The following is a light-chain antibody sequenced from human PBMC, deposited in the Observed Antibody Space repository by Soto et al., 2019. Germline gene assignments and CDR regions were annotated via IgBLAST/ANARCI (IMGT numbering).Light chain of an antibody. V-gene: IGKV1-39*01. Sequence: DIQMTQSPSSLSASVGDRITITCRPSQSVSSSLHWYQQKPGKAPRVLIYAASSLQSGVPSRFSGSGSGTEFTLTISSLQTEDFATYFCQQSSSTQYSFGQGTKLEIK. J-gene: IGKJ2*03. CDR2: AAS. CDR1: QSVSSS. CDR3: QQSSSTQYS.